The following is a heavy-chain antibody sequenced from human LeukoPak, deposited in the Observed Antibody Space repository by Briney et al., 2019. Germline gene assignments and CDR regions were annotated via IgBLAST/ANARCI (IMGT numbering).Heavy chain of an antibody. CDR2: IIPNLGTT. Sequence: ASVKVSSKASGGTSNSHAISWVRQAPGQGLEWMGRIIPNLGTTNRAQNFQDRVTLTADKSTNTAYMELTSLTSDDTAVYYCATTNDGGGYQWGDFFDFWGQGTLVNVSS. D-gene: IGHD3-22*01. J-gene: IGHJ4*02. CDR1: GGTSNSHA. V-gene: IGHV1-69*04. CDR3: ATTNDGGGYQWGDFFDF.